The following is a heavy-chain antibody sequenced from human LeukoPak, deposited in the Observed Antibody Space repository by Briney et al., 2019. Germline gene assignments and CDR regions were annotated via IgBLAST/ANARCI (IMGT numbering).Heavy chain of an antibody. CDR1: GGSISSYY. V-gene: IGHV4-59*01. CDR3: AREVWLETGYFDY. Sequence: SETLSLTCTVSGGSISSYYWSWIRQPPGKGLEWIGYIYYNGSTNYNPSLKSRVTISVDTSKNQFSLKLSSVTAADTAVYYCAREVWLETGYFDYWGQGTLVTVSS. J-gene: IGHJ4*02. CDR2: IYYNGST. D-gene: IGHD6-19*01.